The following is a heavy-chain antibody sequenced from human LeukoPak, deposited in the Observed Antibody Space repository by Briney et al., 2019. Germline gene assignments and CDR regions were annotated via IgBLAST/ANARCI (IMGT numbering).Heavy chain of an antibody. Sequence: SETLSLTCTVSGGSISNYYWSWVRQPPGKGLEWIAYIYYSGGARYNPSPKSRVTISVDTSKNKTPLKLSSMTAADTAVFYCAKDEASGDLDFLGPSDYWGQGTLVTVSS. CDR3: AKDEASGDLDFLGPSDY. V-gene: IGHV4-59*01. J-gene: IGHJ4*02. CDR2: IYYSGGA. CDR1: GGSISNYY. D-gene: IGHD1-26*01.